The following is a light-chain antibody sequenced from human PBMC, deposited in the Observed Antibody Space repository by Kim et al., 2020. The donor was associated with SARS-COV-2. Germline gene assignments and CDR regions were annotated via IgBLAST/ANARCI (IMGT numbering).Light chain of an antibody. Sequence: SPGERATLSCRASQSVRSTLAWYQQRPGQAPRLLIYGASNRAPGTPARFTGSGSGTDFTLTISSLQSEDFAVYYCQQYNNWPWGTFGQGTKVDIK. CDR1: QSVRST. CDR3: QQYNNWPWGT. V-gene: IGKV3-15*01. J-gene: IGKJ1*01. CDR2: GAS.